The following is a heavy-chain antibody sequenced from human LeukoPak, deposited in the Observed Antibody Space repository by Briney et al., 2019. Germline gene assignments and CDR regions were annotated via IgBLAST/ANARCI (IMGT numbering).Heavy chain of an antibody. V-gene: IGHV4-59*08. CDR2: IYYSGST. CDR3: ARGARLTMVRGVIITLPYFDY. J-gene: IGHJ4*02. CDR1: GGSISSYY. Sequence: SETLSLTCTVSGGSISSYYWSWIRQPPGKRLEWIGYIYYSGSTNYNPSLKSRVTISVDTSKNQFSLKLSSVTAADTAVYYCARGARLTMVRGVIITLPYFDYWGQGTLVTVSS. D-gene: IGHD3-10*01.